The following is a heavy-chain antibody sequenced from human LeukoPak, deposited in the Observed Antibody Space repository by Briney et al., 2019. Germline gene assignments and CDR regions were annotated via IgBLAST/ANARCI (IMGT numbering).Heavy chain of an antibody. Sequence: HSGGSLRLSCAASGFTFSSYGMSWVRQAPGKGLEWVSAISGSGGSTYYADSVKGRFTISRDNSKNTLYLQMNSLRAEDTAVYYCAKDGYYDSSAYYYVRYFDLWGRGTLVTVSS. CDR2: ISGSGGST. D-gene: IGHD3-22*01. J-gene: IGHJ2*01. CDR1: GFTFSSYG. CDR3: AKDGYYDSSAYYYVRYFDL. V-gene: IGHV3-23*01.